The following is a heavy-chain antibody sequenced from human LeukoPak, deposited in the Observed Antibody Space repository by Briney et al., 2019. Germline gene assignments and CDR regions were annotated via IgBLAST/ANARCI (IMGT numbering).Heavy chain of an antibody. CDR2: ISGSGGST. J-gene: IGHJ4*02. D-gene: IGHD3-10*01. CDR1: GGSISSGGYS. CDR3: AKDPFILKLTLPGH. Sequence: ETLSLTCAVSGGSISSGGYSWSWIRQPPGKGLEWVSAISGSGGSTYYADSVKGRFTISRDNSKNTLYLQMNSLRAEDTATYYCAKDPFILKLTLPGHWGQGTLVTVSS. V-gene: IGHV3-23*01.